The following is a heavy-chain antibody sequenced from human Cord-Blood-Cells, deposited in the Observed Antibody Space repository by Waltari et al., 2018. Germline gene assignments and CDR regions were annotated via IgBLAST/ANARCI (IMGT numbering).Heavy chain of an antibody. Sequence: EVQLVESGGGLVQPGGSLRLSCAASGFTFSSYWMSWVRQAPGKGLEWVANIKQDGSEKYYVDSVKGRFTISRDNAKNSLYLQMNSLRAEDTAVYYCARDIIASPTPYYFDYWGQGTLVTVSS. CDR1: GFTFSSYW. CDR2: IKQDGSEK. V-gene: IGHV3-7*01. D-gene: IGHD3-10*01. J-gene: IGHJ4*02. CDR3: ARDIIASPTPYYFDY.